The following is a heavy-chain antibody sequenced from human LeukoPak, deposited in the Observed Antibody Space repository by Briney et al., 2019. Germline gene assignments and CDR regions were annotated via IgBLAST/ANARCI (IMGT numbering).Heavy chain of an antibody. CDR2: ISWNSGSI. CDR3: AKDSDYDILTGYTD. D-gene: IGHD3-9*01. V-gene: IGHV3-9*01. Sequence: SLRLSCEASGFTFTKFWMSWVRQAPGKGLEWVSGISWNSGSIGYADSVKGRFTISRDNAKNSLYLQMNRLRAEDTALYYCAKDSDYDILTGYTDWGQGTLVTVSS. CDR1: GFTFTKFW. J-gene: IGHJ4*02.